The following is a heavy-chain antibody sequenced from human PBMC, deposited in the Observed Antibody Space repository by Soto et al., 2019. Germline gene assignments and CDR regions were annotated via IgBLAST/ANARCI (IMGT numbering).Heavy chain of an antibody. CDR1: GGTFSSYA. V-gene: IGHV1-69*13. CDR3: ARVNSDILTGYYGWFDP. CDR2: IIPIFGTA. J-gene: IGHJ5*02. Sequence: SVKVSCKASGGTFSSYAISWVRQAPGQGLEWMGGIIPIFGTANYAQKFQGRVTITADESTSTAYMELSSLRSEDTAVYYCARVNSDILTGYYGWFDPWGQGTLVTVSS. D-gene: IGHD3-9*01.